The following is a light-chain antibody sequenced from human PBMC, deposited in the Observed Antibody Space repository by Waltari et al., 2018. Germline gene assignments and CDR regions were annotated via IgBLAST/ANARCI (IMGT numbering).Light chain of an antibody. V-gene: IGLV2-11*01. CDR3: CSYAGSLYL. CDR1: SSDVGGYDY. J-gene: IGLJ1*01. CDR2: DVT. Sequence: QSALPQPPSVSGSPGQSVTISCTGASSDVGGYDYVSWYQQTPGKAPKCIIYDVTKRPSGAPDRFSGSKSGNTASLTISGLQAEDEADYYCCSYAGSLYLFGTGTKVTVL.